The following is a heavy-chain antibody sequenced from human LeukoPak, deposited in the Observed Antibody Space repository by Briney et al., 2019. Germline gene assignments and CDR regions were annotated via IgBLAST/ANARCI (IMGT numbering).Heavy chain of an antibody. CDR1: GYRFITFG. J-gene: IGHJ3*02. CDR2: INPNSGGT. CDR3: ARREIAVANDAFDI. V-gene: IGHV1-2*04. D-gene: IGHD6-19*01. Sequence: ASVKVSCKTSGYRFITFGINWVRQAPGQGLEWMGWINPNSGGTNYAQKFQGWVTMTRDTSISTAYMELSRLRSDDTAVYYCARREIAVANDAFDIWGQGTMVTVSS.